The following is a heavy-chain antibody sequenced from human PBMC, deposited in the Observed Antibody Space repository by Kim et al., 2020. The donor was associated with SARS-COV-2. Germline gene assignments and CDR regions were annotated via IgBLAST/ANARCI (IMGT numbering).Heavy chain of an antibody. Sequence: GGSLRLSCAASGFTFSSYAMHWVRQAPGKGLEWVAVISYDGSNKYYADSVKGRFTISRDNSKNTLYLQMNSLRAEDTAVYYCARDHAAARKFDYWGQGTLVTVSS. CDR1: GFTFSSYA. D-gene: IGHD6-13*01. CDR3: ARDHAAARKFDY. V-gene: IGHV3-30*04. J-gene: IGHJ4*02. CDR2: ISYDGSNK.